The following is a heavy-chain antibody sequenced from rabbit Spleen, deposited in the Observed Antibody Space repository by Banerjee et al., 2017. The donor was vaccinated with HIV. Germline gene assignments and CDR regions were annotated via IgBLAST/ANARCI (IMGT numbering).Heavy chain of an antibody. D-gene: IGHD1-1*01. CDR1: GFSLNSGYD. V-gene: IGHV1S40*01. J-gene: IGHJ4*01. Sequence: QSLEESGGGLVKPGASLTLTCKASGFSLNSGYDMCWVRQAPGKGLEWIASIYAGSSDSTYSATWAKGRFTMHKTSSTTVTLQLTSLTAADTATYFCARSGYVGGDYTWDLWGPGTLVTVS. CDR2: IYAGSSDST. CDR3: ARSGYVGGDYTWDL.